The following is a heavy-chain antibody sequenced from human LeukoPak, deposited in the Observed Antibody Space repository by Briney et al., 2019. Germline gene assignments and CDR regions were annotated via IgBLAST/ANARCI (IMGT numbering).Heavy chain of an antibody. D-gene: IGHD6-13*01. Sequence: GWSLRLSCAASGFTFSSYGMHWVRQAPGKGLEWVAFISYDGSNKYYADAVKGRFTASRDNSKNTVYVQMNTLRAEDTAVYYCATSHAAAKDLFDYWGQGTLVTVSS. J-gene: IGHJ4*02. CDR3: ATSHAAAKDLFDY. CDR2: ISYDGSNK. CDR1: GFTFSSYG. V-gene: IGHV3-30*03.